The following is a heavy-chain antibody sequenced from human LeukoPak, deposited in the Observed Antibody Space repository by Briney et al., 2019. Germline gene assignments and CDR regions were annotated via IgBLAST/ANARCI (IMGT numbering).Heavy chain of an antibody. CDR2: IYPGDSDT. D-gene: IGHD6-6*01. Sequence: GESLKISCKGSGYIFTSYWIGWVRQMPGQGLEWMGIIYPGDSDTRYSPSFQGQVTISADKSISTAYLQWSSLKASDSAMYYCARTPSSSSSYYYYGMDVWGQGTTVTVSS. J-gene: IGHJ6*02. CDR1: GYIFTSYW. V-gene: IGHV5-51*01. CDR3: ARTPSSSSSYYYYGMDV.